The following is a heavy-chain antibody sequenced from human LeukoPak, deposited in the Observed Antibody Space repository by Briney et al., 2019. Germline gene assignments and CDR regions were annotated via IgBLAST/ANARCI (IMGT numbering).Heavy chain of an antibody. J-gene: IGHJ4*02. V-gene: IGHV1-46*01. CDR1: GYTFTSYY. CDR2: INPSGGST. CDR3: ARNGFYYDSSGYVFDY. Sequence: DSVKVSCKASGYTFTSYYMHWVRQAPGQGLEWMGIINPSGGSTSYAQKFQGRVTMTRDTSTSTVYMELSSLRSEDTAVYYCARNGFYYDSSGYVFDYWGQGTLFTVSS. D-gene: IGHD3-22*01.